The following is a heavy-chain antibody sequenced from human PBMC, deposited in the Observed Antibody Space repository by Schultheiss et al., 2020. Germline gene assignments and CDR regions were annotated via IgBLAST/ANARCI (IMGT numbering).Heavy chain of an antibody. Sequence: SETLSLTCTVSGGSISSSSNYWGWIRQPPGKGLEWIGSIYYSGSTYYNPSLKSRVTISVDTSKNQFSLKLSSVTAADTAVYYCARTYSSSWYYWFDPWGQGTLVTVSS. CDR3: ARTYSSSWYYWFDP. CDR1: GGSISSSSNY. V-gene: IGHV4-39*01. J-gene: IGHJ5*02. D-gene: IGHD6-13*01. CDR2: IYYSGST.